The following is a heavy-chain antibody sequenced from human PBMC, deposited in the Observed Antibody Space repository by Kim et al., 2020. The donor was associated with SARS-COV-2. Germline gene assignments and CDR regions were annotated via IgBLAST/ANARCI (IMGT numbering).Heavy chain of an antibody. CDR3: VSSGWYAD. D-gene: IGHD6-19*01. V-gene: IGHV3-21*01. Sequence: SSSYIYYADSVKGRFTISRDNAKNSLYLQMNSLRAEDTAVYYFVSSGWYADWGQGTLVTVSS. CDR2: SSSYI. J-gene: IGHJ4*02.